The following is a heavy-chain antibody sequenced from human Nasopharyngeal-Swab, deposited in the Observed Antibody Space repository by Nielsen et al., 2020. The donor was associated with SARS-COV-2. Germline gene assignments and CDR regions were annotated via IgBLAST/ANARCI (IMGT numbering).Heavy chain of an antibody. J-gene: IGHJ6*02. D-gene: IGHD1-26*01. V-gene: IGHV3-23*01. CDR1: GFIFRTYP. CDR2: ISASGGSI. Sequence: GGSLRLSCAASGFIFRTYPMSWVRQAPGKGLEWVSGISASGGSIYHADSVKDRFTISRDNSKNTLYLQMHSLRAEDTAMYYCARGLGGTYPYYYYGMDVWGQGTTVTVSS. CDR3: ARGLGGTYPYYYYGMDV.